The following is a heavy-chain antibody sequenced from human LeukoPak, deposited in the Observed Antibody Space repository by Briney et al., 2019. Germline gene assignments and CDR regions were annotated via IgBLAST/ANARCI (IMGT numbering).Heavy chain of an antibody. CDR3: ARGAFEDYYDSSGFYYYYYYMDV. CDR1: GDSVSSNSAA. CDR2: TYYRSKWYN. J-gene: IGHJ6*03. V-gene: IGHV6-1*01. Sequence: TLSLTCAISGDSVSSNSAAWNWIRQSPSRGLEWLGRTYYRSKWYNDYAVSVKSRITINPDTSKNQFSLQLNSVTPEDTAVYYCARGAFEDYYDSSGFYYYYYYMDVWGKGTTVTVSS. D-gene: IGHD3-22*01.